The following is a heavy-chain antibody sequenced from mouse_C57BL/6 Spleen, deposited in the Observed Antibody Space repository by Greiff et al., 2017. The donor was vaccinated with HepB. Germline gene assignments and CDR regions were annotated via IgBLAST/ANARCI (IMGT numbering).Heavy chain of an antibody. Sequence: EVKVVESGPELVKPGASVKMSCKASGYTFTDYNMHWVKQSHGKSLEWIGYINPNNGGTSYNQKFKGKATLTVNKSSSTAYMELRSLTSEDSAVYYCAYYSNYGAMDYWGQGTSVTVSS. D-gene: IGHD2-5*01. V-gene: IGHV1-22*01. CDR3: AYYSNYGAMDY. CDR2: INPNNGGT. CDR1: GYTFTDYN. J-gene: IGHJ4*01.